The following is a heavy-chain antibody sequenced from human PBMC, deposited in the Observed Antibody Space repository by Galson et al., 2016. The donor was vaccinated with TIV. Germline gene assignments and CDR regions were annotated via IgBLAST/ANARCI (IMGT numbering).Heavy chain of an antibody. Sequence: SVKVSCKASGGTLSNDPITWVRQAPGQGLEWMGGIIPMAGISDNSQKFQGRVSITADVSTNTVYMELSSLRSEDTAVFYRARLTPCGGDCYSFDRGGQGTLVTVSS. CDR1: GGTLSNDP. J-gene: IGHJ4*02. CDR2: IIPMAGIS. V-gene: IGHV1-69*10. D-gene: IGHD2-21*02. CDR3: ARLTPCGGDCYSFDR.